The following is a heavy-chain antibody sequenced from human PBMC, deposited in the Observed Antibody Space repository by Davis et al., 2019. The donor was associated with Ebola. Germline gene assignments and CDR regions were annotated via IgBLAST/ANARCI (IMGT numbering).Heavy chain of an antibody. Sequence: GGSLRLSCAVSGFSFSSYSMNWVRQAPGKGLEWLSYISISSDTIYYADSVKGRFTTSRDNSKNTAYLQMNSLRAEDTAVYYCAKVQYSNYVTFDYWGQGTLVTVSS. CDR3: AKVQYSNYVTFDY. CDR2: ISISSDTI. CDR1: GFSFSSYS. J-gene: IGHJ4*01. V-gene: IGHV3-48*01. D-gene: IGHD4-11*01.